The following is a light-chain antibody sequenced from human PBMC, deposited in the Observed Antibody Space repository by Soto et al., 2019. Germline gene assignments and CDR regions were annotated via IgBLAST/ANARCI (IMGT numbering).Light chain of an antibody. CDR3: QHFDDSLT. Sequence: EVVLTQSLGTLSLSPGERATLSCRASQSVDSSTLVWYQQKPGQAPRLLISGASKRATGTPDRFSGSGSGTDFTLTISRLEPEDFAVYYCQHFDDSLTFGGGTKVEIK. CDR1: QSVDSST. J-gene: IGKJ4*01. V-gene: IGKV3-20*01. CDR2: GAS.